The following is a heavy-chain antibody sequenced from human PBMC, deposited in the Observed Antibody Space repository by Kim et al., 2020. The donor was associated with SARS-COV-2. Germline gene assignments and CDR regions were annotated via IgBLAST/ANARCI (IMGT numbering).Heavy chain of an antibody. Sequence: GESLKISCKGSGYSFTSYWIGWVRQMPGKGLEWMGIIYPGDSDTRYSPSFQGQVTLSADKSISTAYLQWSSLKASDTAMYYCARRSAYYDYVWGSYRFDACDIWGRGRMVTVSS. CDR2: IYPGDSDT. CDR1: GYSFTSYW. V-gene: IGHV5-51*01. D-gene: IGHD3-16*02. J-gene: IGHJ3*02. CDR3: ARRSAYYDYVWGSYRFDACDI.